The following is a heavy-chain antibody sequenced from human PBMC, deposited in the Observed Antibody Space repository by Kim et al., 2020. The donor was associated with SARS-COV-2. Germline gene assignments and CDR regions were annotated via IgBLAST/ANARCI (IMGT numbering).Heavy chain of an antibody. Sequence: SETLSLTCTVSGDSISTYSWSWVRQPPGKGLEWIGNFYYRGSTKYNPSLKSRVAISVDTSKNQLSLKLPSVTAADTAIYYCAREVLAYSGACKRRPEKIPFDLWGRETLDTVSS. D-gene: IGHD1-26*01. J-gene: IGHJ5*02. CDR3: AREVLAYSGACKRRPEKIPFDL. V-gene: IGHV4-59*01. CDR1: GDSISTYS. CDR2: FYYRGST.